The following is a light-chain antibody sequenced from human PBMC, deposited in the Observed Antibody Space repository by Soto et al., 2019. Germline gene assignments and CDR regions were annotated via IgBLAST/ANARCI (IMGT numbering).Light chain of an antibody. CDR3: QQYGSSGT. V-gene: IGKV3-20*01. Sequence: ESVLTQSAGTLSLSPGERAALSCRASQSVSSNYLPWYQQQPGHAPRLLIYGASNRATGIPDRFSGSGSGTDFTLTISRLEPEDFAVYYCQQYGSSGTFGQGTKVDIK. CDR1: QSVSSNY. J-gene: IGKJ1*01. CDR2: GAS.